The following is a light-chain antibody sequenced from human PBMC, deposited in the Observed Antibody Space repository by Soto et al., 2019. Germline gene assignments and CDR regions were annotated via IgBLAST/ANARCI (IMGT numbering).Light chain of an antibody. CDR2: PAS. V-gene: IGKV1-39*01. CDR3: QQSAIPPWT. J-gene: IGKJ1*01. CDR1: QSIVRP. Sequence: DIQMTQSPSSLSASLGDRVTISCRASQSIVRPLHWYQQKPGKAPNVLVFPASSFPGGVSSRFSVSGSGTDFTLTIKNLQPEDVATYYCQQSAIPPWTFGQGTKVEIK.